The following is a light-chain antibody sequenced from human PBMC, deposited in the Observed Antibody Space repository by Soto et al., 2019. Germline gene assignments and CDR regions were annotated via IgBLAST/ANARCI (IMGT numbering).Light chain of an antibody. Sequence: EIVLTQSPATLSLSPGERATLSCRASQSFSSYLAFYQQKPGQAPRLLIYDASNRATCIPARFGGSWSGTDFTLTISALEFEDSAVYYCQQRSNWPSITFGQGTRLEIK. CDR1: QSFSSY. V-gene: IGKV3-11*01. CDR3: QQRSNWPSIT. CDR2: DAS. J-gene: IGKJ5*01.